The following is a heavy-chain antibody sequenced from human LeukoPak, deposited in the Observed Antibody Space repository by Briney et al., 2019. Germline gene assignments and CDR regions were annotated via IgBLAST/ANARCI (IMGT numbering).Heavy chain of an antibody. CDR1: GYTLTELS. V-gene: IGHV1-24*01. J-gene: IGHJ4*02. D-gene: IGHD3-3*01. Sequence: ASVKVSCKVSGYTLTELSMHWVRQAPGKGLEWMGGFDPEDGETIYAQKFQGRVTMTEDTSTDTAYMELSSLRSEDTAVYYCATVSPRFGVDDYFDHWGQGTLVTISS. CDR3: ATVSPRFGVDDYFDH. CDR2: FDPEDGET.